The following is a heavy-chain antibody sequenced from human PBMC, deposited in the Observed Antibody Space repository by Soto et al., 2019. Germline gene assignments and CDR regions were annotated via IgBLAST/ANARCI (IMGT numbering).Heavy chain of an antibody. D-gene: IGHD6-13*01. CDR2: INTGGDST. J-gene: IGHJ6*03. V-gene: IGHV3-23*01. CDR3: AAAGSWGLDYYFYYLDV. CDR1: GFTFTNYA. Sequence: GGSLRLSCAASGFTFTNYAMNWVRQAPGKGLEWVSFINTGGDSTSYADSVEGRFTISRDNSKNSVSQQMNSLRAEDTAVYYCAAAGSWGLDYYFYYLDVWGQGTTVTVSS.